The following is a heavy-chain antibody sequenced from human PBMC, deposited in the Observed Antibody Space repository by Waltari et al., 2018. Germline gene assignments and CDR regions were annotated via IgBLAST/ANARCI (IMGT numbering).Heavy chain of an antibody. D-gene: IGHD6-13*01. J-gene: IGHJ4*02. V-gene: IGHV3-7*02. Sequence: EVQLVESGGGLVQPGGSLRLSCAASGFTFSSYWMSWVRQAPGKGLEWVANIKQDGSEKYYVDSVKGRFTISRDNAKNSLYLQMNSLRAEDTAVYYCASMTRSWYFDYWGQGTLVTVSS. CDR1: GFTFSSYW. CDR3: ASMTRSWYFDY. CDR2: IKQDGSEK.